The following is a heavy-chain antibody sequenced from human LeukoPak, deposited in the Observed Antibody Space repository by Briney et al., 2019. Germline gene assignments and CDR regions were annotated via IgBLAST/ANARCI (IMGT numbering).Heavy chain of an antibody. Sequence: GASVKVSCKASGYTFTGYYMHWVRQAPGQGLEWMGRINPNSGGTNYAQKFQGRVTMTRDTSISTAYMELSRLRSDDTAVYYCARGPGYCSGDSCKDEVGYYYYYYYMDVWGKGTTVTVSS. J-gene: IGHJ6*03. CDR3: ARGPGYCSGDSCKDEVGYYYYYYYMDV. D-gene: IGHD2-15*01. CDR2: INPNSGGT. CDR1: GYTFTGYY. V-gene: IGHV1-2*06.